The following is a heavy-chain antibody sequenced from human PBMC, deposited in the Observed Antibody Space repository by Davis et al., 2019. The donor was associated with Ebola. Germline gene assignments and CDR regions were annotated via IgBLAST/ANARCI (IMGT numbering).Heavy chain of an antibody. Sequence: MPSETLSLTCAVYGGSFSGYYWSRIPQPPGKGLEWIGEINHSGSTNYNPSLRRRVTISVDTSKNQFSLQLSSVTAADTAVYYCARHVFYSDSSGYYFYFDYWGQGTLVTVSS. D-gene: IGHD3-22*01. J-gene: IGHJ4*02. V-gene: IGHV4-34*01. CDR2: INHSGST. CDR3: ARHVFYSDSSGYYFYFDY. CDR1: GGSFSGYY.